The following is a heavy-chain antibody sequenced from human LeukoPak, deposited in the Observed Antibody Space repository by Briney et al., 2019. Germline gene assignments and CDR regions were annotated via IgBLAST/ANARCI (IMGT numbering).Heavy chain of an antibody. CDR2: IWYDGSNK. CDR3: ARGLTMMVVVPGY. J-gene: IGHJ4*02. V-gene: IGHV3-33*01. CDR1: GFTFSSYG. Sequence: GGSLRLSCAASGFTFSSYGMHWVRQAPGKGLEWVAVIWYDGSNKYYADSVKGRFTISRDNSKNTLYLQMNSLRAEDTAVYYCARGLTMMVVVPGYWGQRTLVTVSS. D-gene: IGHD3-22*01.